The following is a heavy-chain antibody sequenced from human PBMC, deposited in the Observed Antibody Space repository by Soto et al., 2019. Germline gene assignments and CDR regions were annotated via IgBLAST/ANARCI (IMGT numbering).Heavy chain of an antibody. CDR2: ISGSGGST. CDR1: GFTFSSYA. D-gene: IGHD5-18*01. J-gene: IGHJ6*02. V-gene: IGHV3-23*01. CDR3: AREIQQTMDV. Sequence: PGWYLRLSCAASGFTFSSYAMSWVRQAPGKGLEWVSAISGSGGSTYYADSVKGRFTISRDNSKNTLYLQMNSLRAEDTAVYYCAREIQQTMDVCVQGTTVSVSS.